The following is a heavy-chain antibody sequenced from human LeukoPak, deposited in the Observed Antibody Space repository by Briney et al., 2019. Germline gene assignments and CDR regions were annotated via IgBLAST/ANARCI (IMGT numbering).Heavy chain of an antibody. CDR1: GFTFSNYE. CDR3: AREPLVRGVSGYFDY. V-gene: IGHV3-48*03. Sequence: GGSLRHSCVGSGFTFSNYEMNGVRQAPGKGLEWVSFISSSGSHKFYADSVKGRFTISRDNAKNSLYLQMDSLRAEDTAVYYCAREPLVRGVSGYFDYWGQGTLVTVSS. J-gene: IGHJ4*02. D-gene: IGHD3-10*01. CDR2: ISSSGSHK.